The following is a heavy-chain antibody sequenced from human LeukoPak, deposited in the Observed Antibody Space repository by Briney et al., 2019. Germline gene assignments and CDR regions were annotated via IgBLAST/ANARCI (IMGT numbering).Heavy chain of an antibody. CDR2: IKSKTDGGTT. CDR1: GFTFSNAW. Sequence: PGGSLRLSCAASGFTFSNAWMSWVRQAPGKGLEWVCRIKSKTDGGTTDYAAPVKGRFTISRDDSKNTLYLQMNSLKTEDTAVYYCTQLWFGELIDYWGQGTLVTVSS. J-gene: IGHJ4*02. D-gene: IGHD3-10*01. CDR3: TQLWFGELIDY. V-gene: IGHV3-15*01.